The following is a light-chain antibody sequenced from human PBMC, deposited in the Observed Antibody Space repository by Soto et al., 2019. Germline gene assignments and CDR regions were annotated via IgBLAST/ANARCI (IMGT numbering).Light chain of an antibody. J-gene: IGKJ2*01. Sequence: EIVLTQFPGTLSLSPGEGATLSCRASQSVSSRYLAWYQQKGGQAPRLLIYAASSRATGIPDRFSGSGSGTDFTLTISRLEPEDFAVYYCQQYDTSPSYTFGQGTKLEIK. CDR1: QSVSSRY. CDR3: QQYDTSPSYT. CDR2: AAS. V-gene: IGKV3-20*01.